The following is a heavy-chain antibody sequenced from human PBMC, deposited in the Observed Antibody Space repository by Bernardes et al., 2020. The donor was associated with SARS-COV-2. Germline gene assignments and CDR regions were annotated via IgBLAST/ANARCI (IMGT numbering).Heavy chain of an antibody. D-gene: IGHD3-3*01. CDR3: TTNRRGFWSGYFFDY. Sequence: SETLSLTCAVSGGSISSSNWWSWVRQPPGKGLEWIGEIFHSGSTNYNPSLKSRVTISVDKSKNQFSLNLSSVTAADTAVYYCTTNRRGFWSGYFFDYWGQGTLVTVSS. V-gene: IGHV4-4*02. J-gene: IGHJ4*02. CDR1: GGSISSSNW. CDR2: IFHSGST.